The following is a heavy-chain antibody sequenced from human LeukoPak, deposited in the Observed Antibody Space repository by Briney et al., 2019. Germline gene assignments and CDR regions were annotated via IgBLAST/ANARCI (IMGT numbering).Heavy chain of an antibody. CDR3: ARDVAVILTGFGWFDP. Sequence: GASVKVSCKASGYTFTSYYMHWVRQAPGQGLEWMGIINPSGGSTSYAQKFQGRVTMTRDTSTSTVYMELSSLRSEDTAVYYCARDVAVILTGFGWFDPWGQGTLVTVSS. J-gene: IGHJ5*02. CDR1: GYTFTSYY. CDR2: INPSGGST. D-gene: IGHD3-9*01. V-gene: IGHV1-46*01.